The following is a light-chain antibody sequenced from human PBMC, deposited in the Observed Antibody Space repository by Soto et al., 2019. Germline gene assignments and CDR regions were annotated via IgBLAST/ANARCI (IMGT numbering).Light chain of an antibody. V-gene: IGKV3-20*01. CDR1: HSVSSSY. CDR3: QQYGGSPPYT. Sequence: EIVLTQSPGTLSLSPGERATLSCRASHSVSSSYLAWYQQKPGQAPRLLIYGASSRATGILDRFSGSGSGTDFTLTISRLEPEDFAVYYCQQYGGSPPYTFGQGTKLEIK. CDR2: GAS. J-gene: IGKJ2*01.